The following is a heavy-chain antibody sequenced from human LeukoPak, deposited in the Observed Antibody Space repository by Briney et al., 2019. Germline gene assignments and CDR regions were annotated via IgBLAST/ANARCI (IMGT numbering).Heavy chain of an antibody. CDR3: ARALSAMVADN. Sequence: PGGSLRLSCTASGFTFSSYAMNWVRQAPGKGLQWVAVMSYDGSNKNYGDSVKGRFTISRDNSKNTLYLQMNSLRAEDTALYYCARALSAMVADNWGQGTLVTVSS. CDR2: MSYDGSNK. CDR1: GFTFSSYA. J-gene: IGHJ4*02. D-gene: IGHD5-18*01. V-gene: IGHV3-30*03.